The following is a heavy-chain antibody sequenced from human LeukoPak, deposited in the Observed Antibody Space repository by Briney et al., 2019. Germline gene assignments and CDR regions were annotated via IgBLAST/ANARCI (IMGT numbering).Heavy chain of an antibody. J-gene: IGHJ4*02. CDR3: ARGGYCSGGSCYFFDY. CDR2: IHYSGST. CDR1: GYSLSSGYY. V-gene: IGHV4-38-2*01. D-gene: IGHD2-15*01. Sequence: SETLSLTCAVSGYSLSSGYYWGWIRQPPGKGLEWIGIIHYSGSTYSNPSLTSRLTISLDTSNNQFSLKLGSVTAADTAVYYCARGGYCSGGSCYFFDYWGQGTLVTVSS.